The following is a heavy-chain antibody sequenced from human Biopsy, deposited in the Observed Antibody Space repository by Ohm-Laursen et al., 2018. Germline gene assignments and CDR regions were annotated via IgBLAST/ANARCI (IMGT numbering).Heavy chain of an antibody. V-gene: IGHV4-59*01. CDR2: ISNRGST. D-gene: IGHD3-3*01. CDR1: GGSISSDY. J-gene: IGHJ3*01. CDR3: ARLYRLDDYWNDDPPDAFDV. Sequence: SETLSLTCPVSGGSISSDYWSWIRQSPGKGLEWIGYISNRGSTNYSPSLRGRVTISVDTSKNQFSLKLSSVTAADTAVFFCARLYRLDDYWNDDPPDAFDVWGQGTRVTVSS.